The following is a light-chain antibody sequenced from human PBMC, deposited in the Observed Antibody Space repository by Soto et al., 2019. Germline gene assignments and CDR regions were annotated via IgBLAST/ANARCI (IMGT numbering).Light chain of an antibody. CDR1: QSVDIN. J-gene: IGKJ5*01. V-gene: IGKV3-20*01. Sequence: EIVLKHSPATLSVSPGERVTLPCRASQSVDINLSWYQQKPGQAPRLVIYGAFNRATGIPDRFSGSGSGTDFTLTISRLEPEDFAVYYCQQYDSSPITFGQGTRLEIK. CDR3: QQYDSSPIT. CDR2: GAF.